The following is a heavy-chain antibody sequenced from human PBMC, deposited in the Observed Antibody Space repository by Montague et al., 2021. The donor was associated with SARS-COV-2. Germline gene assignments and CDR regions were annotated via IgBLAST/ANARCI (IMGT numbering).Heavy chain of an antibody. CDR3: ARIWVIDHRNAFDI. V-gene: IGHV2-70*11. J-gene: IGHJ3*02. CDR2: IDWDDAK. CDR1: EFSLSTSGMC. Sequence: PALVTPTQTLTLTCTFSEFSLSTSGMCVSWIRQPPGKALEWLARIDWDDAKYYSTSLKTRLTISKDTSKNQVVLTMTNMDPVDTATYYCARIWVIDHRNAFDIWGQGTMVTVSS. D-gene: IGHD1-14*01.